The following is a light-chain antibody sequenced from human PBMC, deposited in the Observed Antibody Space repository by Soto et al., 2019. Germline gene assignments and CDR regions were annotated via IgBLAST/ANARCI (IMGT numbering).Light chain of an antibody. Sequence: QSVLTQPPSASGTPGQRVTISCSGSSSNIGSNYVYWYQQLPGTPPKLLIYRINQRPSGVPDRFSGSKSGTSASLAISGLRSEDEADYYCAAWDDSLSGYVVFGGGTQLTVL. CDR3: AAWDDSLSGYVV. J-gene: IGLJ2*01. CDR2: RIN. V-gene: IGLV1-47*01. CDR1: SSNIGSNY.